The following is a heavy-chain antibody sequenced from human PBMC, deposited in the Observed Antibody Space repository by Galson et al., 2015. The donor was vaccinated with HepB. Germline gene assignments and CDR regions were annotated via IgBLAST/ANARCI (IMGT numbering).Heavy chain of an antibody. Sequence: SVKVSCKASGYTFTSYGISWVRQAPGQGLEWMGWISAYNGNTNYAQKLQGRVTMTTDTSTSTAYMELRSLRSDDTAVYYCARLDGGEWELLRGDAFDIWGQGTMVTVSS. CDR3: ARLDGGEWELLRGDAFDI. CDR2: ISAYNGNT. D-gene: IGHD1-26*01. V-gene: IGHV1-18*01. CDR1: GYTFTSYG. J-gene: IGHJ3*02.